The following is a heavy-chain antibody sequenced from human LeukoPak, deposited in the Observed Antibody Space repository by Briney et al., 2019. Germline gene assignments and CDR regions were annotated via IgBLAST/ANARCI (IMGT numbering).Heavy chain of an antibody. CDR3: VREEYGDHMWW. J-gene: IGHJ4*02. CDR1: GFTFSTYW. D-gene: IGHD4-17*01. CDR2: IKQDGSQE. Sequence: GGSLRPSCAASGFTFSTYWMSWVRQAPGKGLEWVANIKQDGSQEYYVDSVKGRFTISRDNAKNSLYLQMNSLRVEDTAVYYCVREEYGDHMWWWGQGTPVTVSS. V-gene: IGHV3-7*01.